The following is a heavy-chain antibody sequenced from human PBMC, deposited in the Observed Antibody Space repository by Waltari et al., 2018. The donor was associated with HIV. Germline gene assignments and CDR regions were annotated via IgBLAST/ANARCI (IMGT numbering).Heavy chain of an antibody. CDR1: GGTFSTYP. CDR2: ILPIFGVS. J-gene: IGHJ4*02. D-gene: IGHD3-10*01. Sequence: QVQLVQSGAEVKKPGSSVKVSCEASGGTFSTYPTSWVRQAPGQGLEWMGGILPIFGVSNYAQKFQGRVTITADESTSTAYMELSSLRSEDTAVYYCARDLGAGSLRGTLWGQGTLVIVSS. CDR3: ARDLGAGSLRGTL. V-gene: IGHV1-69*01.